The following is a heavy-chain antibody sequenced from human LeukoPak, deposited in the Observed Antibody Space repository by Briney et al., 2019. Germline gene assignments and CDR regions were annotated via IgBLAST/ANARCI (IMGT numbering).Heavy chain of an antibody. CDR3: ARCSSGWTNWFDP. V-gene: IGHV1-18*01. CDR2: ISAYNGNT. D-gene: IGHD6-19*01. CDR1: GCTFTNYG. Sequence: EASVKVSCKASGCTFTNYGISWVRQAPGQGLEWMGWISAYNGNTNYAQKLQGRVTMTTDTSTSTAYMELRSLRSDDTAVYYRARCSSGWTNWFDPWGQGTLVTVSS. J-gene: IGHJ5*02.